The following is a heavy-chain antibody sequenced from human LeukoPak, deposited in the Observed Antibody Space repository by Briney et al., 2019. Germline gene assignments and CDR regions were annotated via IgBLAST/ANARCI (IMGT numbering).Heavy chain of an antibody. J-gene: IGHJ4*02. CDR3: ARDGSIQHWDTADFDY. D-gene: IGHD5-18*01. V-gene: IGHV3-21*01. CDR1: GFTFSSYA. Sequence: GGSLRLSCAASGFTFSSYAMNWVRQAPGKGLEWVSSISSSSSYIYYADSVKGRFTISRDNAKNSLYLQMNSLRAEDTAVYYCARDGSIQHWDTADFDYWGQGTLVTVSS. CDR2: ISSSSSYI.